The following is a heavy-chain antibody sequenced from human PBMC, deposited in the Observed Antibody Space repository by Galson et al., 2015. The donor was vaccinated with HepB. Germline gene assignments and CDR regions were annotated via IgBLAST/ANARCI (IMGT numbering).Heavy chain of an antibody. J-gene: IGHJ4*02. CDR2: ISYDGSNK. Sequence: LSCAASGFTFSSYAMHWVRQAPGKGLEWVAVISYDGSNKYYADSVKGRFTISRDNSKNTLYLQMNSLRAEDTAVYYCASPLLGYSYGYFDYWGQGTLVTVSS. CDR3: ASPLLGYSYGYFDY. D-gene: IGHD5-18*01. V-gene: IGHV3-30-3*01. CDR1: GFTFSSYA.